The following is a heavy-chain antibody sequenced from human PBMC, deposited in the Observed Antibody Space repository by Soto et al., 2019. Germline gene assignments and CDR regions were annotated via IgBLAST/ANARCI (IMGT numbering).Heavy chain of an antibody. J-gene: IGHJ2*01. CDR1: GGTFSRYA. D-gene: IGHD6-19*01. CDR3: AQTLGLAVAGPGRFDL. CDR2: ITPMFGTA. Sequence: ASVKVCCKASGGTFSRYAISWVRQAPGQGLEWMGGITPMFGTANYAQRFQGRVTITADESTSTAYMQLSSLRSDDTAVYYCAQTLGLAVAGPGRFDLWGRGTLVTVSS. V-gene: IGHV1-69*13.